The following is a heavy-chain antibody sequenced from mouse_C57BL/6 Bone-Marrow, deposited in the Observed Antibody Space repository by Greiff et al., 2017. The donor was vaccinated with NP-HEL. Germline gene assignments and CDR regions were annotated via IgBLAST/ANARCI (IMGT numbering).Heavy chain of an antibody. D-gene: IGHD2-4*01. Sequence: EVQVVESGGGLVQSGRSLRLSCATSGFTFSDFYMEWVRQAPGKGLEWIAASRNKANDYTTEYSASVKGRFIVSRDTSQSILYLQMNALRAEDTAIYYCARDASNYDYPWYFDVWGTGTTVTVSS. CDR1: GFTFSDFY. CDR2: SRNKANDYTT. V-gene: IGHV7-1*01. J-gene: IGHJ1*03. CDR3: ARDASNYDYPWYFDV.